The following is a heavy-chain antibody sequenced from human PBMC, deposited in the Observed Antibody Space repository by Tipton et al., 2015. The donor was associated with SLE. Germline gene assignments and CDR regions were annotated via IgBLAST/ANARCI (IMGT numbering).Heavy chain of an antibody. J-gene: IGHJ6*03. CDR2: IYYSGST. CDR3: ARIKVPYSSSSMNYYYYYMDV. V-gene: IGHV4-59*01. Sequence: TLSHTCTVSGGSISSYYWSWIRQPPGKGLEWIGYIYYSGSTNYNPSLKSRVTISVDTSKNQFSLKLSSVTAADTAVYYCARIKVPYSSSSMNYYYYYMDVWGKGTTVTVSS. CDR1: GGSISSYY. D-gene: IGHD6-6*01.